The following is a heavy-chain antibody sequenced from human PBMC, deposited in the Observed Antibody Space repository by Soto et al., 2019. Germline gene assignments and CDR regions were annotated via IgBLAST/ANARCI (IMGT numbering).Heavy chain of an antibody. V-gene: IGHV1-8*01. J-gene: IGHJ4*02. CDR1: GYTFTSYD. Sequence: GASVKVSCKASGYTFTSYDISWARQATGQGLEWMGWMNPNSGNTGYAQKFQGRVTMTRNTSISTAYMELSSLRSEDTAVYYCARGPRYWNYGTYWGQGTLVTVSS. CDR2: MNPNSGNT. D-gene: IGHD1-7*01. CDR3: ARGPRYWNYGTY.